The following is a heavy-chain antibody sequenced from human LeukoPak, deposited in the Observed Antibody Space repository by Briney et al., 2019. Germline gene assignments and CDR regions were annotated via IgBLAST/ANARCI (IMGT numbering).Heavy chain of an antibody. Sequence: SETLSLTCTVSGGSISSYYWSWIRQPAGKGLEWIGRIYTSGSTNYNPSLKSRVTMSVDTSKNQFSLKLGSVTAADTAVYYCARDYPTVYYYYYMDVWGKGTTVTVSS. J-gene: IGHJ6*03. CDR3: ARDYPTVYYYYYMDV. V-gene: IGHV4-4*07. D-gene: IGHD1-1*01. CDR2: IYTSGST. CDR1: GGSISSYY.